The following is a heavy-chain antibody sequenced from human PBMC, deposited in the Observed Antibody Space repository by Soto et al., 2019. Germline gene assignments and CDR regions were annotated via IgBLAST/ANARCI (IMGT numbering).Heavy chain of an antibody. V-gene: IGHV3-23*01. Sequence: EVQLLESGGGLAQPGGPLRLSFEVSGFTFRKIVMTWVRQPPGRGLEWVSSLSSTGGSTYYADSVKGRFTVSRDNSKNTLFLQMNSLRAEDTAIYYCAKDQGFLEWIPQGGLDVWGPGTTVAVSS. D-gene: IGHD3-3*01. CDR2: LSSTGGST. CDR1: GFTFRKIV. J-gene: IGHJ6*02. CDR3: AKDQGFLEWIPQGGLDV.